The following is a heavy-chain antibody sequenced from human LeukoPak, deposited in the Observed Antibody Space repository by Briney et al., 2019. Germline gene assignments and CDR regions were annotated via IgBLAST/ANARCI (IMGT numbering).Heavy chain of an antibody. Sequence: PSETLSLTCAVYGGSFSGYYWSWIRQPPGKGLEWIGEINHSGSTNYNPSLKSRVTISVDTSKNQFSLKLSSVTAADTAVYYCAREVGYGGMTFDYWGQGTLVTVSS. D-gene: IGHD4-23*01. CDR2: INHSGST. V-gene: IGHV4-34*01. J-gene: IGHJ4*02. CDR3: AREVGYGGMTFDY. CDR1: GGSFSGYY.